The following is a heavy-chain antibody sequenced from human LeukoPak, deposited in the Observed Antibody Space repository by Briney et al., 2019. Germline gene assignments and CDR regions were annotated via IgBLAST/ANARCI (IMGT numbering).Heavy chain of an antibody. J-gene: IGHJ1*01. CDR1: GVSINDYY. D-gene: IGHD3-9*01. CDR2: ISHTEGT. V-gene: IGHV4-34*01. Sequence: PSETLSLTCGVFGVSINDYYWSWIRQSPGEGLEWIGEISHTEGTRYNPSLESRVTMSVGTSENQLSLKLIFVTAADTAVYYCARIRCGHSGSVCYNHWGLGTLVTVSS. CDR3: ARIRCGHSGSVCYNH.